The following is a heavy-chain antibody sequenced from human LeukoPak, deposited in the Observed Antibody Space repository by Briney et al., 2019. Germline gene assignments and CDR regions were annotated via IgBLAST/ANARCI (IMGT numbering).Heavy chain of an antibody. CDR3: ARGTWRAIVLMVYGTYNWFDP. CDR2: MNPNSGNT. D-gene: IGHD2-8*01. CDR1: GYTFTSYD. V-gene: IGHV1-8*01. Sequence: ASVTVSFKASGYTFTSYDINWVRQATGPGLEWMGWMNPNSGNTGYAQKFQGRVTMIRNTSISTAYMELSSLGSEDTAVYYCARGTWRAIVLMVYGTYNWFDPWGQGTLVTVSS. J-gene: IGHJ5*02.